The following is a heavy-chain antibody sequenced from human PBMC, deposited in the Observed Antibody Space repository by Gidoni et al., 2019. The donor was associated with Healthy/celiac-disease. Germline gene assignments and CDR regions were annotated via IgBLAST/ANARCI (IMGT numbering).Heavy chain of an antibody. D-gene: IGHD4-17*01. CDR3: ARNPYGAGWFDP. CDR1: GFTFSDHY. J-gene: IGHJ5*02. V-gene: IGHV3-72*01. CDR2: TRNKANSYTT. Sequence: EVQLVESGGGLVQPGGSLRLSCAASGFTFSDHYMDWVRQAPGKGLEWVGRTRNKANSYTTEYAASVKGRFTISRDDSKNSLYLQMNSLKTEDTAVYYCARNPYGAGWFDPWGQGTLVTVSS.